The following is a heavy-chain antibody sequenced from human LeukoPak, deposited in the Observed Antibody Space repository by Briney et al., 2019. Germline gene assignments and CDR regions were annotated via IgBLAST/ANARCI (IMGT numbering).Heavy chain of an antibody. Sequence: ASVKVSCKASGYTFTSYDINWVRQATGQGLECMGWMNPISGNTGSAQKFQGRVSMTRNNPIGTAYMELSSLRSEDTAVYYCARVGYDSSGYYLHDYWGQGTLVTISS. CDR2: MNPISGNT. D-gene: IGHD3-22*01. V-gene: IGHV1-8*01. CDR1: GYTFTSYD. CDR3: ARVGYDSSGYYLHDY. J-gene: IGHJ4*02.